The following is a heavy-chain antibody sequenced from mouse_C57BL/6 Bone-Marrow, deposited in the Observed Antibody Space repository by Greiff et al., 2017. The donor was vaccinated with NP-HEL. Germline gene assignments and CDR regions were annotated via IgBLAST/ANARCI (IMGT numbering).Heavy chain of an antibody. V-gene: IGHV1-69*01. CDR2: IDPSDSYT. J-gene: IGHJ3*01. CDR3: ARRGDGYYEAWFAY. Sequence: VQLQQPGAELVMPGASVKLSCKASGYTFTSYWMHWVKQRPGQGLEWIGEIDPSDSYTNYNQKFKGKSTLTVDKSSSTAYMQLSSLTSEDSAVYYCARRGDGYYEAWFAYWGQGTLVTVSA. CDR1: GYTFTSYW. D-gene: IGHD2-3*01.